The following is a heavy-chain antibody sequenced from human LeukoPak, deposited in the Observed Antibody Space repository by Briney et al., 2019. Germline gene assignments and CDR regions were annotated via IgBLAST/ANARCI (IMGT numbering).Heavy chain of an antibody. J-gene: IGHJ6*03. Sequence: GGSLRLSCAASGITGYSMHWVRQAPGKGLEWVCSISSSSNYIYCADSVKGRFTISRDNAKNSLFLQVSSLRAEDTALYYCARDCCGISHYYYYYMDVWGTGTTVTVSS. CDR2: ISSSSNYI. V-gene: IGHV3-21*04. CDR3: ARDCCGISHYYYYYMDV. D-gene: IGHD2-21*01. CDR1: GITGYS.